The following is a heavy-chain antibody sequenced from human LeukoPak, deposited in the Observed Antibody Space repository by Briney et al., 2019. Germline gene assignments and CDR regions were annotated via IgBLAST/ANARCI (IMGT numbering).Heavy chain of an antibody. V-gene: IGHV5-51*01. D-gene: IGHD6-13*01. Sequence: GESLKISCKGSGYKFSNYWIGWMRQMPGRGLEWMGTIYPDDSDTRYRPSFRGQVTMSADRSINTAYLQWRSLKASDSAMYYCARHEDPISSWYESWGQGTLVTVSS. CDR2: IYPDDSDT. CDR3: ARHEDPISSWYES. CDR1: GYKFSNYW. J-gene: IGHJ5*02.